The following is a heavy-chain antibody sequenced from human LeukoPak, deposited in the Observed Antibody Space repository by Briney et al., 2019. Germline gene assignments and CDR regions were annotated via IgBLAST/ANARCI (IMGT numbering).Heavy chain of an antibody. CDR3: AKKTPGNYPYDY. D-gene: IGHD3-22*01. CDR1: GFTFSDYW. CDR2: IRQDGGDF. Sequence: GGSLRLSCAASGFTFSDYWMSWVRQDPGKGLAWVANIRQDGGDFNYVDSVKGRFTISRDNARNSLFLQMNNLRVEDTAVYYCAKKTPGNYPYDYWGQGTLVTVSP. V-gene: IGHV3-7*01. J-gene: IGHJ4*02.